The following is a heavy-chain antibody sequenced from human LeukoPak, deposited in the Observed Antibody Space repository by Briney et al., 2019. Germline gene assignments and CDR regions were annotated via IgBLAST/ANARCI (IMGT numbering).Heavy chain of an antibody. CDR2: INHSAST. Sequence: PSETLSLTCTVSGYSISSGYYWSWIRQPPGKGLEWIGEINHSASTNYNPSLKSRVTISVDTSKNQFSLKVSSVTAADTAVYYCASLVDPKTNWGQGTLVTVSS. CDR3: ASLVDPKTN. J-gene: IGHJ4*02. V-gene: IGHV4-38-2*02. D-gene: IGHD5-12*01. CDR1: GYSISSGYY.